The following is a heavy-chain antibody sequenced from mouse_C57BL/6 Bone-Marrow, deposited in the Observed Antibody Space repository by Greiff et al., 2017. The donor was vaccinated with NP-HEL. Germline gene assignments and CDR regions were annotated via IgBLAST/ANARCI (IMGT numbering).Heavy chain of an antibody. CDR3: AKDYGSRVMDY. Sequence: EVKLMESGPGLVKPSQSLSLTCSVTGYSITSGYYWNWIRQFPGNKLEWMGYISYDGSNNYNPSLKNRISITRDTSKNQFFLKLNSVTTEDTATYYCAKDYGSRVMDYWGQGTSVTVSS. CDR2: ISYDGSN. V-gene: IGHV3-6*01. D-gene: IGHD1-1*01. J-gene: IGHJ4*01. CDR1: GYSITSGYY.